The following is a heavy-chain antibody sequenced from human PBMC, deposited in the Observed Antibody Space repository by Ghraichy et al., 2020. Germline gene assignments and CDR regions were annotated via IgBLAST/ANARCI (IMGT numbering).Heavy chain of an antibody. D-gene: IGHD3-22*01. V-gene: IGHV4-59*01. J-gene: IGHJ5*02. CDR2: IYYSGST. CDR3: ARETYDSSGYYMSWFDP. Sequence: SETLSLTCTVSGGSISSYYWSWIRQPPGKGLEWIGYIYYSGSTNYNPSLKSRVTISVDTSKNQFSLKLSSVTAADTAVYYCARETYDSSGYYMSWFDPWGQGTLVTVSS. CDR1: GGSISSYY.